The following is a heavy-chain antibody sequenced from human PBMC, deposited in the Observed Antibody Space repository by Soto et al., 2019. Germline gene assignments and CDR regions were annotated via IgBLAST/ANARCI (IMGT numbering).Heavy chain of an antibody. D-gene: IGHD3-9*01. V-gene: IGHV1-46*01. Sequence: ASVKVSCKASGYSFAAYYIHWVRQAPGQGLEWMGIINPSVGNTRYTQNFQGRVTMTRDTSTNSVYLELSSLRSDDTAVYYCAKSILTGHEYYYGMDVWGQGTTVTVSS. CDR2: INPSVGNT. J-gene: IGHJ6*02. CDR1: GYSFAAYY. CDR3: AKSILTGHEYYYGMDV.